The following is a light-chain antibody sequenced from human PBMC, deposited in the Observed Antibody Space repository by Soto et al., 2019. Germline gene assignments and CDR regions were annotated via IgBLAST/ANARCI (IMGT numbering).Light chain of an antibody. CDR3: QVWDSSSDHPEKV. J-gene: IGLJ2*01. V-gene: IGLV3-21*04. Sequence: SYELTQPPSVSVAPGKTARITWGGNNIGSKSVHWYQQKPGQAPVLVIYYDSDRPSGIPERFSGSNSGNTATLTISRVEAGDEADYYCQVWDSSSDHPEKVFGGGTKLTVL. CDR2: YDS. CDR1: NIGSKS.